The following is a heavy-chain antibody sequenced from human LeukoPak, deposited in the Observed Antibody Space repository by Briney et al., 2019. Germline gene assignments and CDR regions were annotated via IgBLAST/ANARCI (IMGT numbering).Heavy chain of an antibody. J-gene: IGHJ4*02. D-gene: IGHD2-15*01. CDR1: GFTVSSNY. Sequence: GSLRLSCAASGFTVSSNYMSWVRQAPGKGLEWIGRIYSSGTTNYNPSLKSRVTISVDTSKNQFSLKVTSVTAADTAVYYCARDLGYESFIGGQGTLVTVSS. CDR2: IYSSGTT. V-gene: IGHV4-4*08. CDR3: ARDLGYESFI.